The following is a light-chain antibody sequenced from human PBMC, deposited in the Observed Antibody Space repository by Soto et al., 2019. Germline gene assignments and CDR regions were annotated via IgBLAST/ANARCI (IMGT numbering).Light chain of an antibody. Sequence: DIQLTQSPSFLSASVGDRVTITCRASQGISSYLAWYQQKPGKAPKLLIYKASSLESGVPSRFSGSGSGTEFTLTISSLQPEDVATYYGQRTYNALTWTFGQGTKVDIK. V-gene: IGKV1-9*01. CDR2: KAS. CDR1: QGISSY. J-gene: IGKJ1*01. CDR3: QRTYNALTWT.